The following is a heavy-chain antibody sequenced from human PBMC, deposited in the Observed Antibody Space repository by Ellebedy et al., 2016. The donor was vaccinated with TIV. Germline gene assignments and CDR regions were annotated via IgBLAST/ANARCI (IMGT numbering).Heavy chain of an antibody. J-gene: IGHJ4*02. CDR2: IYSGGST. D-gene: IGHD2-21*02. CDR3: ARDPGRVTLPRVFDY. Sequence: GESLKISCAASGFTVSSNYMSWVRQAPGKGLEWVSVIYSGGSTYDADSVKGRFTISRDNAKNSLYLQMNSLRAEDTAVYYCARDPGRVTLPRVFDYWGQGTLVTVSS. V-gene: IGHV3-66*01. CDR1: GFTVSSNY.